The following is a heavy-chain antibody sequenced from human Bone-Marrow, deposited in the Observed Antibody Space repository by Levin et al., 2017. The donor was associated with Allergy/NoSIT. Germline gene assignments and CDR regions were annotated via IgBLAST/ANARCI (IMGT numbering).Heavy chain of an antibody. CDR1: GFTFSSYA. J-gene: IGHJ4*02. CDR2: ISYDGSNK. CDR3: ARDPWGYYDSSGFGY. D-gene: IGHD3-22*01. V-gene: IGHV3-30-3*01. Sequence: TGGSLRLSCAASGFTFSSYAMHWVRQAPGKGLEWVAVISYDGSNKYYADSVKGRFTISRDNSKNTLYLQMNSLRAEDTAVYYCARDPWGYYDSSGFGYWGQGTLVTVSS.